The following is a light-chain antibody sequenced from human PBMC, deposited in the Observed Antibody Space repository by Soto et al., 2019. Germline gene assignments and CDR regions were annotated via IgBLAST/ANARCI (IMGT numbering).Light chain of an antibody. CDR3: VSYTTSASYV. CDR1: SSDVGGFIF. Sequence: QSALTQPASVSGSPGQSITISCTGTSSDVGGFIFVSWYQQHPARAPKLMIYDVSNRPSVVSNRFSGSKSGNTASLTISGLQADDDADYYCVSYTTSASYVFGTGTKVTVL. CDR2: DVS. J-gene: IGLJ1*01. V-gene: IGLV2-14*01.